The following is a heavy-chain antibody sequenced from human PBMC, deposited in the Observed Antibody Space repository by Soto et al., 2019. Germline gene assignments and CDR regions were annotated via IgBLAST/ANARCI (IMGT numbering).Heavy chain of an antibody. CDR3: ARDPLSSYYGSEPSPSGDLDY. D-gene: IGHD3-10*01. J-gene: IGHJ4*02. CDR1: GGSISSGGYY. CDR2: IYYSGST. V-gene: IGHV4-31*03. Sequence: QVQLQESGPGLVKPSQTLSLTCTVSGGSISSGGYYWSWIRQHPGKGLEWIGYIYYSGSTYYNPSLKSRVTISVDTSNNPYSLKLSSVTAAATAVYYCARDPLSSYYGSEPSPSGDLDYWGQGTLVAVSS.